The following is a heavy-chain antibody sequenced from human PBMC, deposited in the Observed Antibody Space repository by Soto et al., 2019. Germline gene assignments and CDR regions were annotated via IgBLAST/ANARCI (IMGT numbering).Heavy chain of an antibody. J-gene: IGHJ5*02. V-gene: IGHV5-51*01. CDR2: IYPGDSEI. D-gene: IGHD2-8*01. CDR1: GYTFTSYW. Sequence: GESLKISCKASGYTFTSYWIGWVRQMPGIGMEWMGIIYPGDSEIRYSPSFQGQVTLSADKSTSTAYLQWSSLKASDTAMYYCVRSDNGCLYMFDRRGQGISVPACS. CDR3: VRSDNGCLYMFDR.